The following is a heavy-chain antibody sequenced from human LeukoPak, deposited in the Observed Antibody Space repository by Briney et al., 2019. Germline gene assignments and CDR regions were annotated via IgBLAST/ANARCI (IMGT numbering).Heavy chain of an antibody. CDR3: ARDTYSNYDY. V-gene: IGHV1-18*04. Sequence: ASVKVSCKASGYTFTGYYMHWVRQAPGQGLEWMGWISAYNGNTNYAQKLQGRVTMTTDTSTSTVYMELRSLRSDDTAVYYCARDTYSNYDYWGQGTLVTVSS. D-gene: IGHD4-11*01. CDR2: ISAYNGNT. CDR1: GYTFTGYY. J-gene: IGHJ4*02.